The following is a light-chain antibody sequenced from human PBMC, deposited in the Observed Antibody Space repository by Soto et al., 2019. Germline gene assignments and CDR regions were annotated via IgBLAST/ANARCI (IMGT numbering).Light chain of an antibody. V-gene: IGKV3-11*01. CDR2: DGS. Sequence: EIVLTQSPGTLSLSPGERATLSCRASQSVSRNYLAWYQQKPGQAPRLLIYDGSHRATGIPARFSGSGSGTDFTLTISGLEPEEFAVYYCQQRSNWLISFGPGTKVDIK. CDR3: QQRSNWLIS. J-gene: IGKJ3*01. CDR1: QSVSRNY.